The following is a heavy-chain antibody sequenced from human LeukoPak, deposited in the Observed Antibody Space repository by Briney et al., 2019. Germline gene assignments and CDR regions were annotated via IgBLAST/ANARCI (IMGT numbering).Heavy chain of an antibody. Sequence: ASVKVSCKASGYTFTSYDINWVRQATGQGLEWMGWMNPNSGNTGYAQKFQGRVTITRNTSISTAYAELSSLRSEDTAVYYCARVIHKQYYYYYMDVWGKGTTVTVSS. CDR2: MNPNSGNT. J-gene: IGHJ6*03. D-gene: IGHD1/OR15-1a*01. CDR3: ARVIHKQYYYYYMDV. V-gene: IGHV1-8*03. CDR1: GYTFTSYD.